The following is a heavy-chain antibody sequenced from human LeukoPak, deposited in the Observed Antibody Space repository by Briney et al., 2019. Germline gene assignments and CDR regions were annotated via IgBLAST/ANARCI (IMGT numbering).Heavy chain of an antibody. D-gene: IGHD3-16*02. CDR2: ISGSGGSI. CDR3: ARSPFGGVIVIGDY. Sequence: GGSLRLSCAASGFTFSSYAMSWVRQAPGKGLEWVSTISGSGGSIYYADSVKGRFTISRDNSKNTLYLQMNSLRAEDTAAYYCARSPFGGVIVIGDYWGQGTLVTVSS. J-gene: IGHJ4*02. CDR1: GFTFSSYA. V-gene: IGHV3-23*01.